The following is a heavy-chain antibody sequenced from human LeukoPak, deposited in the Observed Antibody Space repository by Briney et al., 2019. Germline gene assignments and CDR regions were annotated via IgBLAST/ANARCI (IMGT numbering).Heavy chain of an antibody. J-gene: IGHJ4*02. D-gene: IGHD4-17*01. V-gene: IGHV3-53*01. CDR2: IYTGGAT. CDR1: GFSVSSNY. Sequence: PGGSLRLSCAASGFSVSSNYMNWVRQAPGKGLEWVSVIYTGGATYYADSVKGRFTISRDNSKDTLYLQMNSLRAEDTAVYYCARESVSDYGDFTGLDYWGQGTLVTVSS. CDR3: ARESVSDYGDFTGLDY.